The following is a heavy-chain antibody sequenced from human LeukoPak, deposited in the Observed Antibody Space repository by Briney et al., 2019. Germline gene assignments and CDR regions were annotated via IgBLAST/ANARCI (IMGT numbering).Heavy chain of an antibody. CDR1: GFTVSTNY. V-gene: IGHV3-53*01. CDR2: IYSVGTT. CDR3: VRGLLEWLRLETYYFDY. J-gene: IGHJ4*02. Sequence: GGSLRLSCAASGFTVSTNYMSWVRQAPGKGLEWLSIIYSVGTTYYADSVKGRFTISRDNSKNTLFLQMNSLRADDTATYYCVRGLLEWLRLETYYFDYWGQGTLVTVSS. D-gene: IGHD3-3*01.